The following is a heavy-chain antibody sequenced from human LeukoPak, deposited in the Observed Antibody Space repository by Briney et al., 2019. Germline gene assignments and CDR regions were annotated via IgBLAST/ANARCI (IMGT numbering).Heavy chain of an antibody. CDR3: ARARLAMVRGDYFDY. Sequence: PGGSLRLSCAASGFTFSSYGMHWVRQAPGKGLEWVANIKQDGSEKYYVDSVKGRFTISRDNAKNSLYLQMNSLRAEDTAVYYCARARLAMVRGDYFDYWGQGTLVTVSS. D-gene: IGHD3-10*01. CDR2: IKQDGSEK. V-gene: IGHV3-7*04. CDR1: GFTFSSYG. J-gene: IGHJ4*02.